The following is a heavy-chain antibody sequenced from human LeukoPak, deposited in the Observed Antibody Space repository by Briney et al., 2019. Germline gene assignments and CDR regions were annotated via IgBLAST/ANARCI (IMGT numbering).Heavy chain of an antibody. J-gene: IGHJ4*02. D-gene: IGHD3-22*01. Sequence: GGSLRLSRAASGFTFSDYYMSWIRQAPGKGLEWVSYISSSSSYTNYADSVKGRFTISRDNAKNSLYLQMNSLRAEDTAVYYCARDPYYDSSGPFDYWGQGTLVTVSS. V-gene: IGHV3-11*05. CDR1: GFTFSDYY. CDR3: ARDPYYDSSGPFDY. CDR2: ISSSSSYT.